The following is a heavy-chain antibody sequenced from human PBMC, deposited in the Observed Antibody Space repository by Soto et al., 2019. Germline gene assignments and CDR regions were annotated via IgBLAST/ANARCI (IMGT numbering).Heavy chain of an antibody. CDR2: IYYDGMT. CDR1: GGSITTSSYN. D-gene: IGHD3-10*01. V-gene: IGHV4-39*02. CDR3: ARFYGNSFDV. J-gene: IGHJ3*01. Sequence: SETLSLTCSVSGGSITTSSYNWDWIRQPPGKGLEWIGTIYYDGMTSYNPSLRSPVTISVDTSKNPFALKVNSVTAADTAVYYCARFYGNSFDVWGRGTVVTVSS.